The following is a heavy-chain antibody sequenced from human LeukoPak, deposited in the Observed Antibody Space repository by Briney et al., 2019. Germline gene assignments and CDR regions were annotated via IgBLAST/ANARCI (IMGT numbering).Heavy chain of an antibody. J-gene: IGHJ6*02. D-gene: IGHD6-13*01. CDR1: GYSFTSYW. CDR2: IYPGDSDT. CDR3: ARHGMGELATPPQNYYYYGMDV. V-gene: IGHV5-51*01. Sequence: GESLKISCKGSGYSFTSYWIGWVRQMPGKGLEWMGIIYPGDSDTRYSPSFQGQVTISADKSISTAYLQWSSLKASDTAMYYCARHGMGELATPPQNYYYYGMDVWGQGTTVTVSS.